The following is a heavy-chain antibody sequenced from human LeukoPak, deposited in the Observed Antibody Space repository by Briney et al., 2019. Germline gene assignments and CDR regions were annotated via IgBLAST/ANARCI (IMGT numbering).Heavy chain of an antibody. CDR3: ARDRDTAMVTGFDY. D-gene: IGHD5-18*01. J-gene: IGHJ4*02. Sequence: SETLSLTCTFTGGSIISYYWSWSRQPAGKGLEWIGRIYTSGSTNYNPSLKSRVTMSVDTSKNQFSLKLSSVTAADTAVYYCARDRDTAMVTGFDYWGQGTLVTVSS. CDR2: IYTSGST. V-gene: IGHV4-4*07. CDR1: GGSIISYY.